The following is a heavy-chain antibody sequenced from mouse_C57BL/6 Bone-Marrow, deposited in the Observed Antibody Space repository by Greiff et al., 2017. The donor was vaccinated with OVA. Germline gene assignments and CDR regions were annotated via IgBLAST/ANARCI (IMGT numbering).Heavy chain of an antibody. CDR3: VRQVVTDFDY. V-gene: IGHV10-1*01. D-gene: IGHD2-2*01. CDR1: GFSFNTYA. J-gene: IGHJ2*01. CDR2: IRSKSNNYAT. Sequence: DVKLVESGGGLVQPKGSLKLSCAASGFSFNTYAMNWVRQAPGKGLEWVARIRSKSNNYATYYADSVKDRFTISRDDSESMLYLQMNNLKTEDTAMYYCVRQVVTDFDYWGQGTTLTVSS.